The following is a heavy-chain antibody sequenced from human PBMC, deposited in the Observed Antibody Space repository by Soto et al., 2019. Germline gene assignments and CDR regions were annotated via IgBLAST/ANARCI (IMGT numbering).Heavy chain of an antibody. J-gene: IGHJ4*02. Sequence: EVQLVESGGGLVQPGGSLRLSCAASGFAVSSNYMSWVRQAPGKGLEWVSVIYSGGSTYYADSVKGRFTISRHNSKNTLYLQMNSLRAEDTAVYYCARVAKRYGDYELFDYWGQGTLVTVSS. CDR1: GFAVSSNY. V-gene: IGHV3-53*04. CDR3: ARVAKRYGDYELFDY. D-gene: IGHD4-17*01. CDR2: IYSGGST.